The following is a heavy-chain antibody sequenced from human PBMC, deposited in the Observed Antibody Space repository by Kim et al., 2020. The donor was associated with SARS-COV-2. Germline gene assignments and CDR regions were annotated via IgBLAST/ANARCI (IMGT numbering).Heavy chain of an antibody. Sequence: GGSLRLSCAASGFTFSSYGMHWVRQAPGKGLEWVAVISYDGSNKYYADSVKGRFTISRDNSKNTLYLQMNSLRAEDTAVYYCANLELGDFWSGYDYYYYYMDVWGKGTTVTVSS. CDR1: GFTFSSYG. CDR3: ANLELGDFWSGYDYYYYYMDV. CDR2: ISYDGSNK. J-gene: IGHJ6*03. V-gene: IGHV3-30*18. D-gene: IGHD3-3*01.